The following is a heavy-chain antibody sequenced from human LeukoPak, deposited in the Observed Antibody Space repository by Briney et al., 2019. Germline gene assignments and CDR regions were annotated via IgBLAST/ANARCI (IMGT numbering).Heavy chain of an antibody. CDR1: GYTFTSYG. CDR3: ARDVPLWPPSYFDY. Sequence: GASVKVSCKASGYTFTSYGISWVRQAPGQGLEWMGWISPYNGNTNYAQKLQGRVTMTTDTSTSTAYMELRSLRSDDTAVYYCARDVPLWPPSYFDYWGQGTLVTVSS. D-gene: IGHD2/OR15-2a*01. J-gene: IGHJ4*02. V-gene: IGHV1-18*04. CDR2: ISPYNGNT.